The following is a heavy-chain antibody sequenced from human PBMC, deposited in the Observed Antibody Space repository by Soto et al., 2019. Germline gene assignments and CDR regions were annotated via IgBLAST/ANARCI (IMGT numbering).Heavy chain of an antibody. J-gene: IGHJ5*02. CDR3: AGDLRFRGWFDP. CDR1: GCSITSHD. CDR2: TYFRGSA. Sequence: SETLSLPCAVSGCSITSHDLSWIRQPPGMGLEWGGSTYFRGSANYNPSLKSRVTISLDTSKNQLSLNLTAVTAADSAVYYCAGDLRFRGWFDPWGQGPPVTVSS. V-gene: IGHV4-59*11.